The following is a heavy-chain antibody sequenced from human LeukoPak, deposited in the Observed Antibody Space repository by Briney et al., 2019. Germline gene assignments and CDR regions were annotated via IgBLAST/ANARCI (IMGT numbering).Heavy chain of an antibody. J-gene: IGHJ4*02. CDR3: AISDSSGYHHFDY. V-gene: IGHV4-30-2*01. CDR1: GGSISSGGYY. CDR2: IYHSGST. D-gene: IGHD3-22*01. Sequence: SETLSLTCTVSGGSISSGGYYWSWIRQPPGKGLEWIGYIYHSGSTYYNPSLKSRVTISVDTSKNRFSLKLSSVTAADTAVYYCAISDSSGYHHFDYWGQGTLVTVSS.